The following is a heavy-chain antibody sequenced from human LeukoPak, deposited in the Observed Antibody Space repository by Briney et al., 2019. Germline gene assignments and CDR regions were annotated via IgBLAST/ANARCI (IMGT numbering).Heavy chain of an antibody. Sequence: GGSLRLSCAASGFSSSGSAVHWVRQAAGHGLEWVGHIRRKGNDYATAYTASVKGRLTISRDGSKNTAFLQMDSLKTEDTAVYFCARLGGSPPYFDYWGQGTLVTVSS. CDR1: GFSSSGSA. CDR2: IRRKGNDYAT. V-gene: IGHV3-73*01. J-gene: IGHJ4*02. D-gene: IGHD3-16*01. CDR3: ARLGGSPPYFDY.